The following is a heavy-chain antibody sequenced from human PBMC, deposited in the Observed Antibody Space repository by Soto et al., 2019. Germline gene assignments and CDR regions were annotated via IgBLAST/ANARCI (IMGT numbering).Heavy chain of an antibody. CDR1: GFSISSSINY. Sequence: SETLSLTCSVSGFSISSSINYWGWLRPPPGKGLEWIGSIYYSGSTYYNPSLKSRVTISVDTSKNQFSLKLSSVTAADTAVYYWARHFPPLGVTTIPYYFDYWGQGTLVTVCS. D-gene: IGHD4-17*01. V-gene: IGHV4-39*01. CDR2: IYYSGST. J-gene: IGHJ4*02. CDR3: ARHFPPLGVTTIPYYFDY.